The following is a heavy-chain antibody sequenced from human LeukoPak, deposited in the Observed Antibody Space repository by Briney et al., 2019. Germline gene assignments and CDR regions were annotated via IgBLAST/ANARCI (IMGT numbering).Heavy chain of an antibody. D-gene: IGHD2-21*02. CDR2: IYNSGST. J-gene: IGHJ4*02. V-gene: IGHV4-31*03. CDR3: ARGGQKYCAGDCYTVDF. CDR1: RGSISSGGYY. Sequence: SETLSLTCTVSRGSISSGGYYWTWIRQHPGKGLEWIGYIYNSGSTNYNPSLESRVTLSVDASENQFSLKLSSVTAADTAVYYCARGGQKYCAGDCYTVDFWGQGTLVTVSS.